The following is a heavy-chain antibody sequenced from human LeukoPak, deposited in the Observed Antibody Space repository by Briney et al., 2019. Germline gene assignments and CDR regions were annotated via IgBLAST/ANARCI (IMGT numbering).Heavy chain of an antibody. CDR3: ARALDDYFDY. Sequence: NPSETLSLTCTVSGGSISSYYWSWIRQPPGKGLEWIGYIYYSGSANYNPSLKSRVTISVDTSKNQFSLKLSSVTAADTAVYYCARALDDYFDYWGQGTLVTVSS. J-gene: IGHJ4*02. D-gene: IGHD1-1*01. CDR1: GGSISSYY. V-gene: IGHV4-59*01. CDR2: IYYSGSA.